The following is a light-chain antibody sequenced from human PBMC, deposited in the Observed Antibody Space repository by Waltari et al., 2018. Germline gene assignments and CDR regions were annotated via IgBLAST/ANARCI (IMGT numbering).Light chain of an antibody. CDR3: QQYGTSVFS. CDR2: AAS. CDR1: QRVGHTY. J-gene: IGKJ3*01. Sequence: ETVLTQSPGSLSLSPGETATLSCRASQRVGHTYLAWYQQRPGQAPRLLIYAASSRATGVPDRFSGSGSGSGSGTNFTLTISRLEPEDFAVYYCQQYGTSVFSFGPGTKVDF. V-gene: IGKV3-20*01.